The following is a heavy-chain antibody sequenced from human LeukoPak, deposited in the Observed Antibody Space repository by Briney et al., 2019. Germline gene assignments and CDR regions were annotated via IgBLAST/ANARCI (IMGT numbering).Heavy chain of an antibody. CDR2: ISYDGSNK. J-gene: IGHJ4*02. CDR1: GFTFSSYA. Sequence: GGSLRLSCAASGFTFSSYAMHWVRQAPGKGLEWVAVISYDGSNKYYADSVKGRFTISRDNSKNTLYLQMNSLRAEDTAVYYCARGHDYGGNFYFDYWGQGTLVTVSS. D-gene: IGHD4-23*01. V-gene: IGHV3-30-3*01. CDR3: ARGHDYGGNFYFDY.